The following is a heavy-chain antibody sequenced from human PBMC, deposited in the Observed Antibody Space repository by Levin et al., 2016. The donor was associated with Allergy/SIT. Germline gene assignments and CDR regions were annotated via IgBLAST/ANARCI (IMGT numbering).Heavy chain of an antibody. D-gene: IGHD6-19*01. CDR1: GGSISSYY. CDR3: ARDLGLAEEVP. V-gene: IGHV4-59*01. J-gene: IGHJ5*02. CDR2: IYYSGST. Sequence: SETLSLTCTVSGGSISSYYWSWIRQPPGKGLEWIGYIYYSGSTNYNPSLKSRVTISVDTSKNQFSLKLSSVTAADTAVYYCARDLGLAEEVPWGQGTLVTVSS.